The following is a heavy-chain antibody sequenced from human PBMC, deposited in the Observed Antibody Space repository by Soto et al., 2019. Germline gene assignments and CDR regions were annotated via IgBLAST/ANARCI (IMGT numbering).Heavy chain of an antibody. CDR1: GGTFSSYA. V-gene: IGHV1-69*13. CDR3: ARDFRDGYSSGWYFDY. J-gene: IGHJ4*02. D-gene: IGHD6-19*01. CDR2: IIPIFGTA. Sequence: SVKVSCKASGGTFSSYAISWVRQAPGQGLEWMGGIIPIFGTANYAQRFQGRVTITADESTSTAYMELSSLRSEDTAVYYCARDFRDGYSSGWYFDYWGQGTLVTVSS.